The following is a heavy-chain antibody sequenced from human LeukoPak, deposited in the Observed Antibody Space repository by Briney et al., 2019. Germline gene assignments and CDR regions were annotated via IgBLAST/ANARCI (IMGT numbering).Heavy chain of an antibody. J-gene: IGHJ4*02. V-gene: IGHV3-23*01. CDR1: GFTFSSYA. Sequence: PGGSLRLSCAASGFTFSSYAMSWVRQAPGKGLEWVSAISGSGGSTCYADSVKGRFTISRDNAKNSLYLQMNSLRAEDTALYYCAKDIGGSGSYSFPHWGQGTLVTVSS. D-gene: IGHD3-10*01. CDR3: AKDIGGSGSYSFPH. CDR2: ISGSGGST.